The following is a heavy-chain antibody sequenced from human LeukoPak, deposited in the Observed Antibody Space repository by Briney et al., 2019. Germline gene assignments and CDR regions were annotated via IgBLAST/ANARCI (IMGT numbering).Heavy chain of an antibody. V-gene: IGHV4-34*01. Sequence: SETLSLTFAIYSGSFSGYYWNWIRQPPGKGLEWIGEINHSGSTNYNPSLKSRVTISLDTSKNQFSLKLSSVTAADTAVYYCARHPGRPKYLRNAFDIWGQGTMVTVSS. D-gene: IGHD3-10*01. J-gene: IGHJ3*02. CDR1: SGSFSGYY. CDR2: INHSGST. CDR3: ARHPGRPKYLRNAFDI.